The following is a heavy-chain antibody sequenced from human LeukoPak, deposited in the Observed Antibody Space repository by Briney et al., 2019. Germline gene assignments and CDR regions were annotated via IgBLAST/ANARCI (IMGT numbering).Heavy chain of an antibody. CDR1: GITFSRFW. J-gene: IGHJ4*02. CDR3: AREVYFDY. CDR2: INQDGSEK. V-gene: IGHV3-7*01. Sequence: GGSLRLSCAASGITFSRFWMSWVRQAPGKGLQWVANINQDGSEKHYVDSVKGRFTISRDNAENSLYLQMNSLRAEDTAVYYCAREVYFDYWGQGTLVIVSS.